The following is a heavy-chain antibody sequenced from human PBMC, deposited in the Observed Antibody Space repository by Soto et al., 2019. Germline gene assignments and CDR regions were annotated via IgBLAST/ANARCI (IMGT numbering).Heavy chain of an antibody. D-gene: IGHD3-9*01. Sequence: PSETLSLTCTVSGGSISSYYWSWIRQPPGKGLEWIGYIYYSGSTNYNPSLKSRVTISVDTSKNQFSLKLSSVTAADTAVYYCARTNDILTGYYNWFDPWGQGTLVTVSS. J-gene: IGHJ5*02. V-gene: IGHV4-59*01. CDR1: GGSISSYY. CDR2: IYYSGST. CDR3: ARTNDILTGYYNWFDP.